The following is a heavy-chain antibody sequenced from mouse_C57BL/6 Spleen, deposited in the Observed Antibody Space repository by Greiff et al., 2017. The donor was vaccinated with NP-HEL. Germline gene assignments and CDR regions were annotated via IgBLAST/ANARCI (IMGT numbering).Heavy chain of an antibody. D-gene: IGHD4-1*01. J-gene: IGHJ3*01. CDR3: ARPPLTGTDAWFAC. CDR1: GFTFSDYG. CDR2: ISSGSSTI. Sequence: EVQGVESGGGLVKPGGSLKLSCAASGFTFSDYGMHWVRQAPEKGLEWVAYISSGSSTIYYADTVKGRFTISRDNAKNTLFLQMTSLRSEDTAMYYCARPPLTGTDAWFACWGQGTLVTVSA. V-gene: IGHV5-17*01.